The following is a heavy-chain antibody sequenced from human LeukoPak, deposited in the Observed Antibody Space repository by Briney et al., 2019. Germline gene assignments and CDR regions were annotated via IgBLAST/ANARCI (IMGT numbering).Heavy chain of an antibody. Sequence: TGGSLRLSCAVSGFTVSTNYMSWVRQAPGKRLEWVSILYSGGDIYYADSVKGRFTISRDSSKNTLYLQMNSLRAGDAAVYYCAKAPVTTCSGAYCYPFDYWSQGTLVTVSS. D-gene: IGHD2-15*01. CDR2: LYSGGDI. CDR3: AKAPVTTCSGAYCYPFDY. CDR1: GFTVSTNY. J-gene: IGHJ4*02. V-gene: IGHV3-53*01.